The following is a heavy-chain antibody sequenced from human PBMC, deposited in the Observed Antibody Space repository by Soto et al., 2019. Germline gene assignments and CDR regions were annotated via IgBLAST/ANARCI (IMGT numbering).Heavy chain of an antibody. CDR2: ISAYNGNT. J-gene: IGHJ5*02. CDR1: VYTFTSDG. Sequence: ASVKGSCNAAVYTFTSDGISWVRQTPGQGLECRGLISAYNGNTNYAQKLQGRATMTTDTSMSTAYMELRSLRSDDTAVYYCARDRGTIVVVVAAKPKGNNWFDPWGQGTLVTVSS. D-gene: IGHD2-15*01. V-gene: IGHV1-18*01. CDR3: ARDRGTIVVVVAAKPKGNNWFDP.